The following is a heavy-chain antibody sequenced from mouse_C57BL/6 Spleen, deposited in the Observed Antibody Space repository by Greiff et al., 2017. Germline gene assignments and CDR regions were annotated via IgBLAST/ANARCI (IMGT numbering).Heavy chain of an antibody. CDR3: ARSHYGSSPAY. Sequence: VQLQQPGAELVMPGASVKLSCKASGYTFNSYWMPWVKQRPGQGLEWIGEIDTSDSYTNYNQKFKGKSTLTVDKSSSTAYMQLSSLTSEDSAVYYGARSHYGSSPAYWGQGTLVTVSA. CDR2: IDTSDSYT. CDR1: GYTFNSYW. D-gene: IGHD1-1*01. J-gene: IGHJ3*01. V-gene: IGHV1-69*01.